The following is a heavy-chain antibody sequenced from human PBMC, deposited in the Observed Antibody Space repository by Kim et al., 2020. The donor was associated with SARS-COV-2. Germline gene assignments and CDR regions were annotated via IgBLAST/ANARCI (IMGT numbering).Heavy chain of an antibody. J-gene: IGHJ4*02. CDR2: ISYDGSNK. D-gene: IGHD2-21*02. Sequence: GGSLRLSCAASGFTFSSYGMHWVRQAPGKGLEWVAVISYDGSNKYYADSVKGRFTISRDNSKNTLYLQMNSLRAEDTAVYYCAKEVTYCGGDCYSEMYYFDYWGQGTLVTVSS. V-gene: IGHV3-30*18. CDR3: AKEVTYCGGDCYSEMYYFDY. CDR1: GFTFSSYG.